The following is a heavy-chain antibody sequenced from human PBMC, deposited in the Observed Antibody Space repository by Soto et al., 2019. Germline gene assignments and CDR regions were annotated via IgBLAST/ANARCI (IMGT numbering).Heavy chain of an antibody. D-gene: IGHD1-1*01. CDR3: ARGRYGDY. Sequence: QVHLVQSGAEVKKPGASVKVSCKASGYTFTSYGITWVRQAHGQGLEWRRWISAHNGNTDYAQKFQGGVIVTRDTSTSTAYRELRSLRSDDTAVYYCARGRYGDYWGQGALVTVSS. CDR1: GYTFTSYG. V-gene: IGHV1-18*01. J-gene: IGHJ4*02. CDR2: ISAHNGNT.